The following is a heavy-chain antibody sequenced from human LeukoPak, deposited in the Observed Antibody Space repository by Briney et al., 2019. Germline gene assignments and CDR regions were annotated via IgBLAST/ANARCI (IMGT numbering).Heavy chain of an antibody. V-gene: IGHV3-21*01. J-gene: IGHJ4*02. Sequence: GGSLRLSCAASGFTFSSYSMNWVRQAPGKGLEWVSSISSSSSYIYYADSVKGRFTISSDNAKNSLYLQMNSLRAEDTSVYYCARLVPAAIIDYWGQGTLVTVSS. CDR1: GFTFSSYS. CDR2: ISSSSSYI. CDR3: ARLVPAAIIDY. D-gene: IGHD2-2*01.